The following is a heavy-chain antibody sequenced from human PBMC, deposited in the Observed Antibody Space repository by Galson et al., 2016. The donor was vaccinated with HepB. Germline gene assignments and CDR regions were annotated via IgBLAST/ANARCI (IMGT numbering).Heavy chain of an antibody. Sequence: SLRLSCAASGFTFSLYAMHWVRQAPGKGLEWVAIISFDGDFKADSVKGRFTISRDNSRNTLYLQMNSLTTEYTAVYFCTSRDYYGPGIPGAAFDIWGQGTMVTVSS. V-gene: IGHV3-30*04. D-gene: IGHD3-10*01. CDR1: GFTFSLYA. CDR2: ISFDGDFK. J-gene: IGHJ3*02. CDR3: TSRDYYGPGIPGAAFDI.